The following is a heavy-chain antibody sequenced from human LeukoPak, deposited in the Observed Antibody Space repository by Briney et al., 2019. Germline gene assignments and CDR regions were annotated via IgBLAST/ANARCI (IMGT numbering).Heavy chain of an antibody. CDR1: GFTFSSYA. CDR3: ARGYSRAAFDI. CDR2: ISGSGGTT. D-gene: IGHD2-15*01. V-gene: IGHV3-23*01. J-gene: IGHJ3*02. Sequence: GGSLRLSCAASGFTFSSYAMNWVRQAPGKGLEWASFISGSGGTTYYADSVKGRFTVSRDNGKNSLLLQMNSLRAEDTALYYCARGYSRAAFDIWGQGTVVAVSS.